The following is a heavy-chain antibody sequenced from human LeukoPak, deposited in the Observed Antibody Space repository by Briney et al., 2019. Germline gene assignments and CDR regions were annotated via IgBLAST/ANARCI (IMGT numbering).Heavy chain of an antibody. J-gene: IGHJ5*02. V-gene: IGHV4-4*07. CDR2: IYTSGST. Sequence: SSETLSLTCTVSGGSISSYYWSWIRQLAGKALEWIGRIYTSGSTNYNPSLKSRVTMSVDTSKNQFSLKLSSVTAADTAVYYCARAGYSSGWYAFDPWGQGTLVTVSS. D-gene: IGHD6-19*01. CDR1: GGSISSYY. CDR3: ARAGYSSGWYAFDP.